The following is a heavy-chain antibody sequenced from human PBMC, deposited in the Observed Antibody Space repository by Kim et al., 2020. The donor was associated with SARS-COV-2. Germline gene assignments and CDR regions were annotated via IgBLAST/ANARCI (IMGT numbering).Heavy chain of an antibody. Sequence: ASVKVSCKASGYTFTSYYMHWVRQAPGQGLEWMGIMNPSGGSTSYAQKFQGRVTMTRDTSTSTVYMELSSLRSEDTAVYYCARQVANYDFWSGYYSTGTKERYFDYWGQGTLVTVSS. CDR3: ARQVANYDFWSGYYSTGTKERYFDY. CDR2: MNPSGGST. V-gene: IGHV1-46*01. J-gene: IGHJ4*02. CDR1: GYTFTSYY. D-gene: IGHD3-3*01.